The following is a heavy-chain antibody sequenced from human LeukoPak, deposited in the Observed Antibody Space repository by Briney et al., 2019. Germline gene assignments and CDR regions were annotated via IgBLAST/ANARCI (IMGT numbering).Heavy chain of an antibody. Sequence: SETLSLTCTVFGGSISSYYWSWIRQPAGKGLEWIGRIYTSGSTNYNPSLKSRVTISVDKSKNQFSLKLSSVTAADTAVYYCARLGTAVAGPYYYYYMDVWGKGTTVTVSS. CDR1: GGSISSYY. D-gene: IGHD6-19*01. V-gene: IGHV4-4*07. CDR3: ARLGTAVAGPYYYYYMDV. J-gene: IGHJ6*03. CDR2: IYTSGST.